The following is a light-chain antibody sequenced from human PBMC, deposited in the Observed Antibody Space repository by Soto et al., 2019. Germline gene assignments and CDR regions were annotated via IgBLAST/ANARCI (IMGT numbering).Light chain of an antibody. CDR3: QSYDTSLSGDV. V-gene: IGLV1-40*01. CDR2: ANT. J-gene: IGLJ1*01. CDR1: GSNIGAGYD. Sequence: QSVLTQPPSVSGAPGQRVTISCTGSGSNIGAGYDIHWYQQVPGTAPKPLIYANTNRASGVPDRFSGSKSGTSASLAITGLQAEDEADYCCQSYDTSLSGDVFGPGTKLTVL.